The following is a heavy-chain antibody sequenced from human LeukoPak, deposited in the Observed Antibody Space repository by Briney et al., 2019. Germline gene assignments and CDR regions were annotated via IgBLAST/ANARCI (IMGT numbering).Heavy chain of an antibody. CDR2: ISSNGGST. CDR1: GFTFSSYA. J-gene: IGHJ4*02. D-gene: IGHD3-22*01. Sequence: GGSLRLSCSASGFTFSSYAMHWVRQAPGKGLKYVSAISSNGGSTYYADSVKGRFTISRDNSKNTLYLQMSSLRAEDTAVYYCVKDWGVVVITMGLDYWGQGTLVTVSS. CDR3: VKDWGVVVITMGLDY. V-gene: IGHV3-64D*06.